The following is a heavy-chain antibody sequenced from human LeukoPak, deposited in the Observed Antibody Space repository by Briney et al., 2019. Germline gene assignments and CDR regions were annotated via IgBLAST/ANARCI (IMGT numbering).Heavy chain of an antibody. V-gene: IGHV4-31*03. CDR3: ARGGDYGDLRYFDY. CDR1: GGSISTPGYY. D-gene: IGHD4-17*01. CDR2: IYYSGST. Sequence: SETLSLTCTVSGGSISTPGYYWSWIRQHPGKGLEWIGYIYYSGSTYYNPSLRSRVTISVDTSKNQFSLKLNSVTAADTAVYYCARGGDYGDLRYFDYWGQGTLVTVSS. J-gene: IGHJ4*02.